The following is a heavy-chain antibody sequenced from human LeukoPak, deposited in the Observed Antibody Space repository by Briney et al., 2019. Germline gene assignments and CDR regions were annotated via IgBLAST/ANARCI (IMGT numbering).Heavy chain of an antibody. V-gene: IGHV3-30-3*01. J-gene: IGHJ5*02. CDR2: TLYDGSKK. Sequence: GGSLRLSCAASGFTFRAHSMHWVRQAPGKGLEWVAFTLYDGSKKYYGDSVKGRFTISRDNSKNTLYLQMSTLRAEDTGVYYCTRNPEMQYWFDPWGQGTLVTVSS. CDR1: GFTFRAHS. D-gene: IGHD2/OR15-2a*01. CDR3: TRNPEMQYWFDP.